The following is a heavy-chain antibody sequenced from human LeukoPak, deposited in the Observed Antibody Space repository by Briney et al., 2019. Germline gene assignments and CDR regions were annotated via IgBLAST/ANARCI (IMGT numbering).Heavy chain of an antibody. J-gene: IGHJ5*02. CDR1: GFTFDDYG. D-gene: IGHD2-15*01. Sequence: GGSLRLSCAASGFTFDDYGMSWVRQAPGKGLEWVSGINWNGGSTGYADSVKGRFTISRDNAKNSLFLQMNSLRAEDTAVYFCARVVVGVTNRFDPWGQGTLVIVSS. V-gene: IGHV3-20*04. CDR3: ARVVVGVTNRFDP. CDR2: INWNGGST.